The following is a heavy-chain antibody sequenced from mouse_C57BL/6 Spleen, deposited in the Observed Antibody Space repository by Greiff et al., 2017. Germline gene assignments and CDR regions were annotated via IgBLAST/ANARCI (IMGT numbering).Heavy chain of an antibody. D-gene: IGHD1-1*01. V-gene: IGHV1-15*01. CDR3: TRAPLLITTVVASYYFDY. CDR2: IDPETGGT. J-gene: IGHJ2*01. CDR1: GYTFTDYE. Sequence: QVQLQQSGAELVRPGASVTLSCKASGYTFTDYEMHWVKQTPVHGLEWIGAIDPETGGTAYNQKFKGKAILTADKSSSTAYMELRSLTSEDSAVYYWTRAPLLITTVVASYYFDYWGQGTTLTVSS.